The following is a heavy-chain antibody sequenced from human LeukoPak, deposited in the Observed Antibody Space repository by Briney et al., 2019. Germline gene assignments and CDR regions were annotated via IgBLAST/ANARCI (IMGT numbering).Heavy chain of an antibody. Sequence: ASVKVSCKASGYTFTSYYMHWVRQAPGQGLEWMGIINPSGGSTSYAQKFQGRVTMTRDTSTSTVYMELSSLSSEDTAVYYCARAHQPLSGGNWFDPWGQGTLVTVSS. CDR1: GYTFTSYY. CDR2: INPSGGST. D-gene: IGHD2-2*01. V-gene: IGHV1-46*01. J-gene: IGHJ5*02. CDR3: ARAHQPLSGGNWFDP.